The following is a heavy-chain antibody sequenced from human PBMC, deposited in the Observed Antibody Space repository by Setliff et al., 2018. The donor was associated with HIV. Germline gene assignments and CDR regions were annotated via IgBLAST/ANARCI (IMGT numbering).Heavy chain of an antibody. V-gene: IGHV1-69*13. J-gene: IGHJ6*02. D-gene: IGHD6-6*01. CDR3: ARVRSSSSWLLLNYGMDV. CDR1: GGTFSSYA. Sequence: GASVKVSCKASGGTFSSYAISWVRQAPGQGLEWMGGIIPIFGTTSCAQKFQGRVTITADESTSTAYMELSSLRSEDTAVYYCARVRSSSSWLLLNYGMDVWGQGTLVTVSS. CDR2: IIPIFGTT.